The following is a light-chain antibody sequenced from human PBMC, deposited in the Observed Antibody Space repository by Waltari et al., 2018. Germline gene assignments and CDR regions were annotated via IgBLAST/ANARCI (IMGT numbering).Light chain of an antibody. Sequence: QSALTQPPSASGSPGQSVTISCTGVSSDVGGHTYVSWYQPPPGQAPKVMIYEVNNRPSGVPARVSGSKSGNTASLTVSVLQAEDEASYYCSSYVDSNNILFGGGTKLTVL. CDR3: SSYVDSNNIL. CDR2: EVN. CDR1: SSDVGGHTY. J-gene: IGLJ2*01. V-gene: IGLV2-8*01.